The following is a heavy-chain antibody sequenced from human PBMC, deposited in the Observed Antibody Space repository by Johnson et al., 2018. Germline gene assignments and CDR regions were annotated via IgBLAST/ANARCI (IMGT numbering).Heavy chain of an antibody. CDR3: ARDAGTVVSGYFQH. CDR1: GFTFDDYA. Sequence: VQLVESGGGVVQPGRSRRLSCAASGFTFDDYAMPWVRQAPGKGLEWVSGISWNSGSIGYADSVKGRFTISRDNAKNSLYLQMNSLRAEDTAVYYCARDAGTVVSGYFQHWGQGTLVTVSS. D-gene: IGHD1-1*01. CDR2: ISWNSGSI. J-gene: IGHJ1*01. V-gene: IGHV3-9*01.